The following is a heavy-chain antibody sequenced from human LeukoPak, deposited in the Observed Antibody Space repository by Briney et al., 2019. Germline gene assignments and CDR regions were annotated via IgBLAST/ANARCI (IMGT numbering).Heavy chain of an antibody. Sequence: GASVKGSCKASGYSFTTYFMQWVRQAPGQGLEWMGIINPSDDSTYYARQFQGRLTVTRDTSTSTVYMDLSTLRSEGTAVYYCARVRCSAGSCSSPSDHWGQGTLVTVSS. CDR3: ARVRCSAGSCSSPSDH. CDR2: INPSDDST. D-gene: IGHD2-15*01. CDR1: GYSFTTYF. V-gene: IGHV1-46*01. J-gene: IGHJ4*02.